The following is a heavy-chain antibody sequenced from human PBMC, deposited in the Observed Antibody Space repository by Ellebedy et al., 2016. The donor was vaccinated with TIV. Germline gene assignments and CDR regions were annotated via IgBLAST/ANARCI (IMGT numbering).Heavy chain of an antibody. CDR2: IVVGSGNT. CDR1: GFTFTSSA. D-gene: IGHD6-19*01. J-gene: IGHJ4*02. Sequence: SVKVSXXASGFTFTSSAVQWVRQARGQRLEWIGWIVVGSGNTNYAQKFQERVTITRDMSTSTAYMELSSLRSEDTAVYYCAADFDSGLFDYWGQGTLVTVSS. V-gene: IGHV1-58*01. CDR3: AADFDSGLFDY.